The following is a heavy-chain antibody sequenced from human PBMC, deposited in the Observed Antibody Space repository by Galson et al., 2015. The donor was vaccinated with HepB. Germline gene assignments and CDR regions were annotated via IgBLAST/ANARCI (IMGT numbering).Heavy chain of an antibody. V-gene: IGHV3-23*01. CDR3: AKDIVVVPAAADAFDM. CDR2: ISGSSGST. D-gene: IGHD2-2*01. Sequence: SLRLSCAASGFTFTNYAMSWVRQAPGKGLDWVSAISGSSGSTYYADSVKGRFTISRDNSKNTLYLQMNSLRAEDTAIYYCAKDIVVVPAAADAFDMWGQGTTVTVSS. J-gene: IGHJ3*02. CDR1: GFTFTNYA.